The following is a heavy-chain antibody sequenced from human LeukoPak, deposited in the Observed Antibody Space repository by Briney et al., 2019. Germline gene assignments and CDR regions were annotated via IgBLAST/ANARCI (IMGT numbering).Heavy chain of an antibody. D-gene: IGHD4-17*01. CDR3: ARTLRGQNYYGYLDY. CDR2: ISYSGSA. CDR1: SGSISSDY. J-gene: IGHJ4*02. V-gene: IGHV4-59*01. Sequence: SETLSLTCTVSSGSISSDYWSWIRQPPGKGLEWIGYISYSGSANYNPSLKTRVTISIDKSKNQFSLKKTSVTAADTAVYYCARTLRGQNYYGYLDYWGQGTLVTVSS.